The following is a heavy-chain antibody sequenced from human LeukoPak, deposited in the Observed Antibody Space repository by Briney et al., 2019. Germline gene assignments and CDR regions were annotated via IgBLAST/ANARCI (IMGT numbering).Heavy chain of an antibody. D-gene: IGHD2-15*01. CDR2: MFHSGST. Sequence: SETLSLTCAVSGYSISSGYYWGWIRQPPGKGLEWHGSMFHSGSTYYNPSLKSRVTIPVDTSKNQFSLKLSSVTAADPAVYYCARHSASHIVDWFDPWGQGTLVTVSS. V-gene: IGHV4-38-2*01. CDR3: ARHSASHIVDWFDP. CDR1: GYSISSGYY. J-gene: IGHJ5*02.